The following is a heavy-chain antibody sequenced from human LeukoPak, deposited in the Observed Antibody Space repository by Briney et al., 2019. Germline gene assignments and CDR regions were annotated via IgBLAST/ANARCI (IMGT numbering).Heavy chain of an antibody. J-gene: IGHJ4*02. Sequence: PGGSLRLSCAASAFTFSNYSMNWVRQAPGQGLEWISFISGRSSTIYYADSVRGRFTISRDTAKNSIYLQMTRLRAEDTPVYYCARDRLTSGSYFFDYWGERALVSVSS. CDR2: ISGRSSTI. CDR3: ARDRLTSGSYFFDY. D-gene: IGHD1-26*01. V-gene: IGHV3-48*01. CDR1: AFTFSNYS.